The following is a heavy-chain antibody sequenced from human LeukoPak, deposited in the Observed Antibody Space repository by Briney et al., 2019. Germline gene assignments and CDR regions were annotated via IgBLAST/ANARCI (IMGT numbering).Heavy chain of an antibody. CDR2: ISSSSSYI. Sequence: PGGSLRLSCAASGFTFSSYSMNWVRQAPGKGLEWVSSISSSSSYIYYADSVKGRFTISRDNAKNSLYLQMNSLRAEDTAVYYCARVVRGVLFHELLYYFDSWGQGTLVTVSS. CDR3: ARVVRGVLFHELLYYFDS. J-gene: IGHJ4*02. CDR1: GFTFSSYS. V-gene: IGHV3-21*01. D-gene: IGHD3-10*01.